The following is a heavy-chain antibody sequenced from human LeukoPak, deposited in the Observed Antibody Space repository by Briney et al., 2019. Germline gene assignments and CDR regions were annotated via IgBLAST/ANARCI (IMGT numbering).Heavy chain of an antibody. V-gene: IGHV6-1*01. D-gene: IGHD6-19*01. J-gene: IGHJ4*02. CDR1: GDSVSSNNGA. Sequence: SRTLSVTCAISGDSVSSNNGAWNWIRQSPSRGLEWLGRTYYRSKWYNDYAESMKGRITINPDTSKNQFSVQLNSVTPEDTAVYYCARDVGNTGWYTFDYWGQGTLVTVSS. CDR2: TYYRSKWYN. CDR3: ARDVGNTGWYTFDY.